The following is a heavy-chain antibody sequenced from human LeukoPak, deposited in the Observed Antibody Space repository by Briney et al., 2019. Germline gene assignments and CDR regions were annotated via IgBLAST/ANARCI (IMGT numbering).Heavy chain of an antibody. Sequence: PGGSLRLSCAASGFTFNSFGMHWVRQAPGKGLEWVAVISYDGSNKYYADSVKGRFTISRDNSKNTLYLQMNSLRAEDTAVYYCARDLYMVAFDYWGQGTLVTVSS. V-gene: IGHV3-30*19. CDR3: ARDLYMVAFDY. CDR2: ISYDGSNK. J-gene: IGHJ4*02. CDR1: GFTFNSFG. D-gene: IGHD5-12*01.